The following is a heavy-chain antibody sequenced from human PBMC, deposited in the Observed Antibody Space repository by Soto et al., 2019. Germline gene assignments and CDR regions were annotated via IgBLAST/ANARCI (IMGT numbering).Heavy chain of an antibody. V-gene: IGHV1-46*01. Sequence: QVQLVQSGAEVKKPGASVKVSCKTSGHTLINYYMHWVRQAPGQGLDWLGKIDPSGNGTSYAERFQGRITLTSDTSTKTVYVELSSLRSEDTAIYYCAINYHDSSGYLYWGQGTLFTVSS. CDR1: GHTLINYY. D-gene: IGHD3-22*01. CDR3: AINYHDSSGYLY. CDR2: IDPSGNGT. J-gene: IGHJ4*02.